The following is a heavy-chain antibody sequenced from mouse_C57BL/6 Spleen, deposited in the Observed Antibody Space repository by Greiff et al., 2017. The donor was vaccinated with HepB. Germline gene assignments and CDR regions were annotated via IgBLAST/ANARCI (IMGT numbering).Heavy chain of an antibody. CDR3: ARDRDSSGGRYYFDY. V-gene: IGHV5-4*01. Sequence: EVKLVESGGGLVKPGGSLKLSCAASGFTFSSYAMSWVRQTPEKRLEWVATISDGGSYTYYPDNVKGRFTISRDNAKNNLYLQMSHLKSEDTAMYYCARDRDSSGGRYYFDYWGQGTTLTVSS. CDR1: GFTFSSYA. D-gene: IGHD3-2*02. CDR2: ISDGGSYT. J-gene: IGHJ2*01.